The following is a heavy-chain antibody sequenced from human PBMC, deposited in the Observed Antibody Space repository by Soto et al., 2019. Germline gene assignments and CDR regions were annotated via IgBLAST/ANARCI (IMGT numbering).Heavy chain of an antibody. CDR1: GGSISSSRYY. Sequence: QLQLQESGPGRVKPSETLSLTCTVSGGSISSSRYYWGWIRQPPGKGLEWIGRIYYSGSTYYNPSLKSRVTISVDTSKNQFSLKLSSVTAADTAVYYCTNSNWFDPWGQGTLVTVSS. J-gene: IGHJ5*02. CDR2: IYYSGST. D-gene: IGHD3-10*01. CDR3: TNSNWFDP. V-gene: IGHV4-39*01.